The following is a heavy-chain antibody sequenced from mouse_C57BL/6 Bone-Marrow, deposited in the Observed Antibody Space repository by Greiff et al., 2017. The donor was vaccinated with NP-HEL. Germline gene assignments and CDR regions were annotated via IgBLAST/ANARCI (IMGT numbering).Heavy chain of an antibody. Sequence: QVQLQQPGAELVKPGASVKLSCKASGYTFTSYWMQWVKQRPGQGLEWIGEIDPSDSYTNYNQKFKGKATLTVDTSSSTAYMQLSSLTSEDSAVYYWAREGTYYYGSSYVLYYYAMDYWGQGTSVTVSS. D-gene: IGHD1-1*01. J-gene: IGHJ4*01. CDR2: IDPSDSYT. V-gene: IGHV1-50*01. CDR1: GYTFTSYW. CDR3: AREGTYYYGSSYVLYYYAMDY.